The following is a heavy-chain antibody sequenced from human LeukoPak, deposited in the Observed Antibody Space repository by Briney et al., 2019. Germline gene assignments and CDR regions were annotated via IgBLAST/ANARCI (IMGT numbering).Heavy chain of an antibody. J-gene: IGHJ4*02. CDR2: IHITSDWV. V-gene: IGHV3-21*01. CDR3: ARGGYSSSSGLWDY. CDR1: GFTFSAYN. Sequence: PGGSLRLSCAASGFTFSAYNMNWVRQAPGKGLEWVSSIHITSDWVYYADSVKGRFTISRDNAKNSLYLQMNSLRAEDTAVYYCARGGYSSSSGLWDYWGQGTLVTVSS. D-gene: IGHD6-6*01.